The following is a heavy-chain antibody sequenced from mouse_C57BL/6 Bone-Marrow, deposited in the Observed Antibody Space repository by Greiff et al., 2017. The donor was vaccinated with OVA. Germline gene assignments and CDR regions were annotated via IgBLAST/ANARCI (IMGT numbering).Heavy chain of an antibody. J-gene: IGHJ1*03. D-gene: IGHD2-5*01. CDR3: ARGAIVPSDLYFDV. CDR2: INYDGSST. Sequence: EVKLVESEGGLVQPGSSMKLSCTASGFTFSDYYMAWVRQVPEKGLEWVANINYDGSSTYYLDSLKSRFIISRDNAKNILYLQLSSLKSEDTATYYCARGAIVPSDLYFDVWGTGTTVTVSS. V-gene: IGHV5-16*01. CDR1: GFTFSDYY.